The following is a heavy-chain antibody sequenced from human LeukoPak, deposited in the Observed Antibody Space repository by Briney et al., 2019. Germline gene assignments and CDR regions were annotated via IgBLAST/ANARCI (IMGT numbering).Heavy chain of an antibody. CDR2: IRYDGSNK. Sequence: GGSLRLSCEASGFTFNSYNMHWVRQAPGKGLEWVAFIRYDGSNKYYADSVKGRFTISRDNSKNTLYLQMNSLRAEDTAVYYCAKDLYIAVAGIFDYWGQGTLVTVSS. V-gene: IGHV3-30*02. CDR1: GFTFNSYN. J-gene: IGHJ4*02. CDR3: AKDLYIAVAGIFDY. D-gene: IGHD6-19*01.